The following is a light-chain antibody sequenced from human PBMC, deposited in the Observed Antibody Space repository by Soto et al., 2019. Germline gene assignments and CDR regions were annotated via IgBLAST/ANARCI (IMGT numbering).Light chain of an antibody. CDR2: AAS. CDR3: QQYYSYKRT. CDR1: QGISSY. J-gene: IGKJ1*01. Sequence: AIRVTQSPSSRSACTGDRGIITCRASQGISSYLAWYQKKPGKDPKILIYAASTLQSGVPSRFSGSGSGTDFTLTISCLQPEDFATYECQQYYSYKRTFGQGTKVDI. V-gene: IGKV1-8*01.